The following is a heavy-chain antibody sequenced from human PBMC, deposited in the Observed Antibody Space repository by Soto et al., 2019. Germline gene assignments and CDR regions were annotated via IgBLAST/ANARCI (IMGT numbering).Heavy chain of an antibody. J-gene: IGHJ4*02. D-gene: IGHD2-8*01. Sequence: SETLSLTCSVSGGSISSQSYYWGWIRQPPGKGLEYIGSIFYRGSTFYNTSLKSRVTLDVDTSKNHFSLRLSSVTATDTAVYFCARHSEGGTWKWGNYFDYCDQGPLVTVST. V-gene: IGHV4-39*01. CDR1: GGSISSQSYY. CDR3: ARHSEGGTWKWGNYFDY. CDR2: IFYRGST.